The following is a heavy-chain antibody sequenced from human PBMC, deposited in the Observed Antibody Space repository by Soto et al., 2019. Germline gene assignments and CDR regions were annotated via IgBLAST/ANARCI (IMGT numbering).Heavy chain of an antibody. Sequence: EVQLVESGGGLVKPGGSLRLSCAASGFTFSNAWMNWVRQAPGKGLEWVGRIKSKTDGGTTDYAAPVKGRFTISRDDSKNTLYLQMNSLKTKDTAVYYCTTDSYYYDSSGYYYSPSYFDYWGQGTLVTVSS. V-gene: IGHV3-15*07. CDR3: TTDSYYYDSSGYYYSPSYFDY. D-gene: IGHD3-22*01. CDR1: GFTFSNAW. J-gene: IGHJ4*02. CDR2: IKSKTDGGTT.